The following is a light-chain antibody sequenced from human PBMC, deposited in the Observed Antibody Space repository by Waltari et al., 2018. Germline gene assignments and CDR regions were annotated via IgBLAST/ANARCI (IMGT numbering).Light chain of an antibody. J-gene: IGLJ1*01. CDR1: SSNIGVNV. V-gene: IGLV1-44*01. CDR3: AVWDDNLSGVV. Sequence: QSVLAQPPSVSGPPGQRVTIFCSGGSSNIGVNVVNWYQHLPGTSPRLLIFTNDRRPSGVPDRFSGSKSGTSASLAISGLQSEDEGHYYCAVWDDNLSGVVFGAGTQVTVL. CDR2: TND.